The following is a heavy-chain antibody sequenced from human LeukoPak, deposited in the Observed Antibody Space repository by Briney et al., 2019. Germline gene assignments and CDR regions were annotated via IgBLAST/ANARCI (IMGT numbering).Heavy chain of an antibody. V-gene: IGHV3-23*01. Sequence: GGSLRLSCAASGFTFSSYAMSWVRQATGKGLEWVSGLTGSGGNTYYADSVKGRFTISRDNSKNTLSLQINSLRAEDAAVYYCVKFRGIQHYNYHMDVWGKGPRSPSP. CDR2: LTGSGGNT. CDR1: GFTFSSYA. D-gene: IGHD3-10*01. CDR3: VKFRGIQHYNYHMDV. J-gene: IGHJ6*03.